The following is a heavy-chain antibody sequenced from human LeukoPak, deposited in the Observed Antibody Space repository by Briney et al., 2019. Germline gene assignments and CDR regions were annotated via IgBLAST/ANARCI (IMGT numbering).Heavy chain of an antibody. V-gene: IGHV3-30*18. CDR3: AKDHEPYCGGDCFNGDY. CDR1: GFTFCRYG. J-gene: IGHJ4*02. CDR2: ILYDGSNK. D-gene: IGHD2-21*02. Sequence: GGSLRLSCAASGFTFCRYGMHWVRQAPGKGLEWVAVILYDGSNKYYADSVKGRFSISRDNSKNTLYLQMNSLRAEDTAVYYCAKDHEPYCGGDCFNGDYWGQGTLVTVSS.